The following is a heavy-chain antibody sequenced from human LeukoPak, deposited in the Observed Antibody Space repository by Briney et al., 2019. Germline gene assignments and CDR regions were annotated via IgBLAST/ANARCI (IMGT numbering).Heavy chain of an antibody. D-gene: IGHD2-21*02. V-gene: IGHV4-59*12. CDR1: GVSMSSSS. CDR2: TYHTGTT. CDR3: ARGGFYCGGDCYVDY. Sequence: PSETLSLTCTVSGVSMSSSSWSWIRQTPGKVLEWIGYTYHTGTTSYNPSLKSRVTISVDTSKNQFSLRLSSVTAADTAVYYCARGGFYCGGDCYVDYWGQGTLVTVSS. J-gene: IGHJ4*02.